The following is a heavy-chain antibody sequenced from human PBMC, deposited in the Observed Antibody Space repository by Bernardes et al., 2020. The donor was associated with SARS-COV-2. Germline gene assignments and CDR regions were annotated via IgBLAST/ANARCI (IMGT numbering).Heavy chain of an antibody. D-gene: IGHD2-2*01. CDR3: ARGGYCSSTSCPRIYGYNWFDP. J-gene: IGHJ5*02. Sequence: SETLSLTCTVSGGSINSSSYYWGWIRQPPGKGLEWIGSIYYSGSTYYNPSLKSRVTISVDTSKNQFSLKLSSVTAADTAVYYCARGGYCSSTSCPRIYGYNWFDPWGQGTLVTVSS. CDR1: GGSINSSSYY. CDR2: IYYSGST. V-gene: IGHV4-39*07.